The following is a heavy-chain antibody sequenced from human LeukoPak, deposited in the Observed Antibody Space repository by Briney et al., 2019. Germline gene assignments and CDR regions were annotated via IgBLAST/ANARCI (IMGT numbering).Heavy chain of an antibody. D-gene: IGHD3-3*01. Sequence: ASVKVSCKASGYTFTGYYMHWVRQAPGQGLEWMGWINPNSGGTNYAQKFQGRVTMTRDTSISTAYMELSRLRSDDTAVYYCARAAVWSGYLAKMHHFDYWGQGTLVTVSS. V-gene: IGHV1-2*02. J-gene: IGHJ4*02. CDR1: GYTFTGYY. CDR3: ARAAVWSGYLAKMHHFDY. CDR2: INPNSGGT.